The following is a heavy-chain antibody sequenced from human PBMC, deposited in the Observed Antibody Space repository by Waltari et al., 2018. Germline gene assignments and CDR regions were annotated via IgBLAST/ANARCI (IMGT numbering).Heavy chain of an antibody. CDR3: ARGGGSMVRGVIPSYYFDY. CDR1: GGSISSSSYY. Sequence: LQLQESGPGLVKPSETLSLTCTVSGGSISSSSYYWGWIRQPPGKGLEWVSVIYSGGRPYYADSVKGRFTISRDNSKNTLYLQMNSLRAEDTAVYYCARGGGSMVRGVIPSYYFDYWGQGTLVTVSS. V-gene: IGHV3-53*01. CDR2: IYSGGRP. D-gene: IGHD3-10*01. J-gene: IGHJ4*02.